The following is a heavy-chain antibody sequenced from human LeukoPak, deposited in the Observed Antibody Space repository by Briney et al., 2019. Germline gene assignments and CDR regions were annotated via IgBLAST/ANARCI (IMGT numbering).Heavy chain of an antibody. D-gene: IGHD1/OR15-1a*01. CDR2: MDTSGRT. CDR3: ARENTNNYYHFYMDV. Sequence: PGGSLRLSCTASGFTVNTNYMTWVRQAPGKGREWVSLMDTSGRTYYADSVKGRFSLSRDNSKNTLYLQMNSLRVEDTALYYCARENTNNYYHFYMDVWGKGATVTVSS. J-gene: IGHJ6*03. CDR1: GFTVNTNY. V-gene: IGHV3-53*01.